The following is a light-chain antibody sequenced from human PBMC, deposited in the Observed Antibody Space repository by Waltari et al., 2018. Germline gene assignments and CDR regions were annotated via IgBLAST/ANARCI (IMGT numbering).Light chain of an antibody. J-gene: IGLJ2*01. V-gene: IGLV2-11*01. CDR2: DVN. CDR3: SSYADTYTYVV. CDR1: SSDVGGYNY. Sequence: QSALTQPRSVSGSPGQSVTISCTGTSSDVGGYNYVSWYQQHPGKAPKFMIYDVNKRPSGVPDRFSGSKSGNTASLTISGLQAEDEADYYCSSYADTYTYVVFGGGTKVTVL.